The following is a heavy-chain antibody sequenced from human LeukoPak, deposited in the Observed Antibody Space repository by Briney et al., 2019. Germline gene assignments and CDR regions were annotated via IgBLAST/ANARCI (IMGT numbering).Heavy chain of an antibody. CDR1: GFPFSVYS. CDR2: ISSTSSYI. J-gene: IGHJ4*02. CDR3: ACSITEAGTLDY. D-gene: IGHD6-13*01. Sequence: GGSLRLSCVASGFPFSVYSVNWVRQAPGKGLEWVSSISSTSSYIYYADSVKGRFTISRDNSKNSVYLQMNSLRVEDTAVYYCACSITEAGTLDYWGQGTLVTVSS. V-gene: IGHV3-21*01.